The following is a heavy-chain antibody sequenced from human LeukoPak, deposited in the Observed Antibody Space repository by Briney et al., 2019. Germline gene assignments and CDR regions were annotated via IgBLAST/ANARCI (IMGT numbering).Heavy chain of an antibody. CDR2: IYYSGST. J-gene: IGHJ4*02. D-gene: IGHD1-26*01. CDR1: GGSISSSSYY. V-gene: IGHV4-39*07. Sequence: SETLSLTCTVSGGSISSSSYYWGWIRQPPGKGLEWIGSIYYSGSTYYNPSLKSRVTISVDTSKNQFSLKLSSVTAADTAVYYCARAGGWELQWDYWGQGTLVTVSS. CDR3: ARAGGWELQWDY.